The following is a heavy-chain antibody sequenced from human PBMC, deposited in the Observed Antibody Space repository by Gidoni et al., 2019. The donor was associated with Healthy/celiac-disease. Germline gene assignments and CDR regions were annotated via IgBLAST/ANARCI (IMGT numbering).Heavy chain of an antibody. V-gene: IGHV4-34*01. CDR2: INHSGST. J-gene: IGHJ4*02. CDR3: ASSIRGDVLAFDY. D-gene: IGHD3-3*02. CDR1: GGSFSGYY. Sequence: QVQLQQWGAGLLKLSETLSLTCAVYGGSFSGYYWSWIRQPPGKGLEWIGEINHSGSTNYNPSLKSRVTISVDTSKNQFSLKLSSVTAADTAVYYCASSIRGDVLAFDYWGQGTLVTVSS.